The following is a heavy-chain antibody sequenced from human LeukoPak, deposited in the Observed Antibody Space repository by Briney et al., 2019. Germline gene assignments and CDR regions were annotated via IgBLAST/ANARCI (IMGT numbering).Heavy chain of an antibody. J-gene: IGHJ4*02. D-gene: IGHD3-10*01. CDR2: ISGGGGGT. CDR1: GFTFNTYA. V-gene: IGHV3-23*01. Sequence: GGSLRLSCAASGFTFNTYAMTWVRQAPGKGLEWVSSISGGGGGTYYADSVKGRFTISRDNSKNTLYLQMNSLRAEDTAVYYCAKGLDGSGSYSPLDYWGQGTLVTVSS. CDR3: AKGLDGSGSYSPLDY.